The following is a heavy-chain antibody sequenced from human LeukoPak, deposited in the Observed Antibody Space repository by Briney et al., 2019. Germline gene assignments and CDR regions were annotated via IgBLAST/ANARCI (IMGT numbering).Heavy chain of an antibody. Sequence: ASVKVSCKASGYTFTSYGINWVRQATGQGLEWMGWMNPNSGNTGYAQKFQGRVTMTRNTSISTAYMELSSLRSEDTAVYYCARGEYYGSGSVYYYYMDVWGKGTTVTISS. D-gene: IGHD3-10*01. CDR3: ARGEYYGSGSVYYYYMDV. CDR2: MNPNSGNT. V-gene: IGHV1-8*02. J-gene: IGHJ6*03. CDR1: GYTFTSYG.